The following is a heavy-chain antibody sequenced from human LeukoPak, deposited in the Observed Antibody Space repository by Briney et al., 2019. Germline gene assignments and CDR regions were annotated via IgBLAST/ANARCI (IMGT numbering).Heavy chain of an antibody. CDR3: ARTFDYYMDV. CDR2: INHSGTT. CDR1: GGSFNDYY. J-gene: IGHJ6*03. Sequence: SETLSLTCAVYGGSFNDYYWSWIRQPPGKGLEWIAEINHSGTTNYNPSLRSRVTMSVDTSKNQVSMDLSSVTAVDAAVYYCARTFDYYMDVWDKGTTVTVSS. V-gene: IGHV4-34*01.